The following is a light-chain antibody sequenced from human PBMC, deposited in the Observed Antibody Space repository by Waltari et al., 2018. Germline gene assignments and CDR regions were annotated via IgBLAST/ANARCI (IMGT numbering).Light chain of an antibody. V-gene: IGLV2-8*01. Sequence: QSALTQPPSASGSPGQSVTISCTGTCSDVGGYNSVSWYQQHPGKAPNLMIYEVSKRPSGVPDRFAGSKSGNTATLTVSGLQAEDEADYYCSSYAGSNNLVFGGGTKLTVL. CDR2: EVS. J-gene: IGLJ2*01. CDR1: CSDVGGYNS. CDR3: SSYAGSNNLV.